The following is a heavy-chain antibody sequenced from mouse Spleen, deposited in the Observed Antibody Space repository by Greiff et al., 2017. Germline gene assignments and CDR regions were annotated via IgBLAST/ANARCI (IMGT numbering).Heavy chain of an antibody. Sequence: QVQLKESGAELARPGASVKLSCKASGYTFTSYGISWVKQRTGQGLEWIGEIYPRSGNTYYNEKFKGKATLTADKSSSTAYMELRSLTSEDSAVYFCARSNWEEAFFDYWGQGTTLTVSS. CDR3: ARSNWEEAFFDY. D-gene: IGHD4-1*01. CDR1: GYTFTSYG. CDR2: IYPRSGNT. V-gene: IGHV1-81*01. J-gene: IGHJ2*01.